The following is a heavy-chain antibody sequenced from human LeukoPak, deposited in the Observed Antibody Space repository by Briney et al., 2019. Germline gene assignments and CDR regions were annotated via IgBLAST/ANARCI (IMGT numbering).Heavy chain of an antibody. Sequence: SETLSLTCAVYGGSFSSYYWSWIRQPPGKGLEWIGYIYYSGSTNYNPSLKSRVTISVDTSKNQFSLKLSSVTAADTAVYYCARGADYYDSSGYYPAGWFDPWGQGTLVTVSS. V-gene: IGHV4-59*01. J-gene: IGHJ5*02. CDR3: ARGADYYDSSGYYPAGWFDP. CDR1: GGSFSSYY. D-gene: IGHD3-22*01. CDR2: IYYSGST.